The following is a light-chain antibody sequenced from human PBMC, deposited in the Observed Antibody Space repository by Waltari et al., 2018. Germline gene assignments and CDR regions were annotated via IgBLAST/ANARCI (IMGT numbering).Light chain of an antibody. CDR2: KAN. Sequence: QTVVTQEPSLSVSPGGTVTLTCALSSGPLSSTSYASWYQQSPGQNPPTFCYKANIRSSGVPDRCSGSVLGNKAVLFITGAEAEDESTYYCLLYMGSGIWVFGGGTKLAVL. CDR1: SGPLSSTSY. CDR3: LLYMGSGIWV. J-gene: IGLJ3*02. V-gene: IGLV8-61*01.